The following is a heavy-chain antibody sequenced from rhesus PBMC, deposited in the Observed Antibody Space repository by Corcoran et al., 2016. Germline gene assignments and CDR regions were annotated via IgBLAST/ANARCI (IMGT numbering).Heavy chain of an antibody. CDR1: GFTFSSYW. V-gene: IGHV3S42*01. Sequence: EVQLVESGGGLAKPGGSLRLSCAASGFTFSSYWMNWFRQTPGKGREWISAFNSGGGSTYYADSVKGRFTISRDNSKNTLSLQMNSLRAEDTAVYYCAKEPTVTTSGYWGQGVLVTVSS. J-gene: IGHJ4*01. D-gene: IGHD4-35*01. CDR2: FNSGGGST. CDR3: AKEPTVTTSGY.